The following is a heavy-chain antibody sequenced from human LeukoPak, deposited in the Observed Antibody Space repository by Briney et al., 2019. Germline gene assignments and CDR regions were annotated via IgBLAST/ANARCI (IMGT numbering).Heavy chain of an antibody. CDR1: GYTFTNYD. Sequence: GASVKVSCKASGYTFTNYDINWVRQATGQGLEWMGWMNPNSGNTGYAQRFQGRVTMTRNTSINTAYMEVSSLRSEDTAVYYCARAPGLVSYYDSSGYYYSGDFDYWGQGTLVTVSS. CDR2: MNPNSGNT. CDR3: ARAPGLVSYYDSSGYYYSGDFDY. V-gene: IGHV1-8*01. J-gene: IGHJ4*02. D-gene: IGHD3-22*01.